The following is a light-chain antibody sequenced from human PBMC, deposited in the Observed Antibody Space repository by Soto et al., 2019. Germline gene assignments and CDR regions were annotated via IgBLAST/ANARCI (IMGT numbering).Light chain of an antibody. CDR3: QQYGSLPIT. CDR1: QSVSNNY. Sequence: EIVLTQSPGTLSLSPGDRATLSCRASQSVSNNYLTWYLRKPGQAPRLLVYGASYRPTGIPDRFSGSGSGTDFTLTISRVEPEDFAIYYCQQYGSLPITFGQGTRLEIK. CDR2: GAS. J-gene: IGKJ5*01. V-gene: IGKV3-20*01.